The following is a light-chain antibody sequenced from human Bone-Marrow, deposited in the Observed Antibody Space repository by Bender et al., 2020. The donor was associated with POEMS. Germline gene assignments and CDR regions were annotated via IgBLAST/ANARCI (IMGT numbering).Light chain of an antibody. CDR3: SSMSIDTLWV. J-gene: IGLJ3*02. V-gene: IGLV2-23*02. Sequence: QSALTQPASVSGSPGQSITISCTGTSSDIGSYNFVSWYQHHPGKVPKLLLFDVTKRPSGVSNRFSGSKSGNTASLTISGLRAEDEADYYFSSMSIDTLWVFGGGTRLTVL. CDR2: DVT. CDR1: SSDIGSYNF.